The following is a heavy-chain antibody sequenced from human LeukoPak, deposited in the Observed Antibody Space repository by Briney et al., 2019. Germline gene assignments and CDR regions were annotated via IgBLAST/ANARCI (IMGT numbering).Heavy chain of an antibody. J-gene: IGHJ4*02. Sequence: ASVKVSCKASGYTFTSYYMHWVRQAPGQGLEWMGIINPSGGSTSYAQKFQGRVTITADKSTSTAYMELSSLRSEDTAVYYCARSPMVRGATPPGGEEYWGQGTLVTVSS. CDR3: ARSPMVRGATPPGGEEY. D-gene: IGHD3-10*01. V-gene: IGHV1-46*01. CDR2: INPSGGST. CDR1: GYTFTSYY.